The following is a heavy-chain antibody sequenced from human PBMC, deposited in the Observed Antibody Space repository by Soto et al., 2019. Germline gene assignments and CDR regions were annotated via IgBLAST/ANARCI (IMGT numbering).Heavy chain of an antibody. J-gene: IGHJ4*02. Sequence: GGSLRLSCGASGFTFSSYSINWVRQAPGKGLEWVSSISSSSSYIYYADSVKGRFTISRDNAKNSLYLQMNSLRAEDTAVYYCARDPGYSYGYLFDYWGQGTLVTVSS. CDR1: GFTFSSYS. D-gene: IGHD5-18*01. CDR3: ARDPGYSYGYLFDY. CDR2: ISSSSSYI. V-gene: IGHV3-21*01.